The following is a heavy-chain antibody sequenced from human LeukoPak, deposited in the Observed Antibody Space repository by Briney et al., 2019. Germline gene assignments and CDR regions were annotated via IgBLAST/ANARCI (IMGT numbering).Heavy chain of an antibody. CDR3: TRENDYGDSFDY. V-gene: IGHV4-39*07. J-gene: IGHJ4*02. CDR2: IYYSGST. CDR1: GGSISSNGYY. D-gene: IGHD4-17*01. Sequence: PSETLSLTCTVSGGSISSNGYYWGWIRQPPGKGLEWIGSIYYSGSTYYNPSLKSRVTISVDTSKNQFSLKLSSVTAADTAVYYCTRENDYGDSFDYWGQGTLVTVSS.